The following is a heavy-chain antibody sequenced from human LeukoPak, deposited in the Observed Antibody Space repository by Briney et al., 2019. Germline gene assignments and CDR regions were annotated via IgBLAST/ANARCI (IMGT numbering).Heavy chain of an antibody. CDR2: INPNSGDP. V-gene: IGHV1-2*02. J-gene: IGHJ4*02. D-gene: IGHD6-19*01. CDR1: GYTFTGYY. Sequence: ASVKVSCKASGYTFTGYYMEWVRQAPGQGLEWMGWINPNSGDPNYAQKFQGRVAMTRDTSISTAYMELSRLRSDDTAAYYCARGGPSRGSGFYYFDYWGQGTLVTVSS. CDR3: ARGGPSRGSGFYYFDY.